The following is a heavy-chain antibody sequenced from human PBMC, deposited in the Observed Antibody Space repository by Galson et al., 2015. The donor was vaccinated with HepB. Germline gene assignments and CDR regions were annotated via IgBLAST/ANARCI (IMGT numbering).Heavy chain of an antibody. CDR2: INHSGST. D-gene: IGHD5-24*01. J-gene: IGHJ4*02. Sequence: SETLSLTCAVYGGSFSGYYWSWIRQPPGKGLEWIGEINHSGSTNYNPSLKSRVTISVDTSKNQFSLKLSSVTAADTAVYYCARGWLGWEMATLFDYWGQGTLVTVSS. V-gene: IGHV4-34*01. CDR1: GGSFSGYY. CDR3: ARGWLGWEMATLFDY.